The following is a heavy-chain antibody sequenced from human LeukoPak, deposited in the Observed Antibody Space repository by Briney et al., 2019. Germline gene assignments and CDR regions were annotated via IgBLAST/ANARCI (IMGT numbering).Heavy chain of an antibody. J-gene: IGHJ4*02. CDR1: GYTFTGYY. V-gene: IGHV1-2*02. CDR2: INPNSGGT. Sequence: ASVNVSCKASGYTFTGYYIHWVRQAPGQGLEWMGWINPNSGGTNYAQKFQGRVTMTRDTSISTAYMELSRLRSDDTAVYYCAKSATYNNQLLLYNDYWGQGTLVTVSS. CDR3: AKSATYNNQLLLYNDY. D-gene: IGHD2-2*01.